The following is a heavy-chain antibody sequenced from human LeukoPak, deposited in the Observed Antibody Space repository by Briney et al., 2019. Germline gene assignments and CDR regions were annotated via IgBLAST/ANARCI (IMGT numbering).Heavy chain of an antibody. Sequence: SETLSLTCTVSGGSISSYYWSWIRQPPGKGLEWIGYIYYSGSTNYNPSLKSRVTISVDTSKNQFSLKLSSVTAADTAVYYCARDRMYYYDSSGYYNYYGMDVWGRGTTVTVSS. CDR2: IYYSGST. J-gene: IGHJ6*02. CDR3: ARDRMYYYDSSGYYNYYGMDV. D-gene: IGHD3-22*01. V-gene: IGHV4-59*01. CDR1: GGSISSYY.